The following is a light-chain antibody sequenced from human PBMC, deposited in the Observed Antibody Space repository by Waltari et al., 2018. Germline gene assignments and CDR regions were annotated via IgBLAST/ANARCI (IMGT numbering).Light chain of an antibody. Sequence: QPARPSPPSVAGPPENPSPTSSLATGCVVGSINFLPWYHKYPGKAPKRMVYEFTKRTSGVSDRFSGYKSGNTACLTIYGLQSEDEAYYYCCSYAGLGIDVFGTGTKVTVL. CDR3: CSYAGLGIDV. CDR2: EFT. CDR1: GCVVGSINF. J-gene: IGLJ1*01. V-gene: IGLV2-23*02.